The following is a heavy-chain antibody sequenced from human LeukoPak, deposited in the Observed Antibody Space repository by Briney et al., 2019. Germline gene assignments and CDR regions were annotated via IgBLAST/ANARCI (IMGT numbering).Heavy chain of an antibody. CDR2: ISICSTYK. V-gene: IGHV3-21*01. Sequence: GGSLRLSCAASGFTLSSYSMNGVRQAPGKGREGVSSISICSTYKYYADSVKGRFTISRDNAKNSLYLQMNSLRAEDTAVYYCARGGVGLVIIPGWEYDYYGMDVWGQGTTVTVSS. CDR3: ARGGVGLVIIPGWEYDYYGMDV. J-gene: IGHJ6*02. CDR1: GFTLSSYS. D-gene: IGHD3/OR15-3a*01.